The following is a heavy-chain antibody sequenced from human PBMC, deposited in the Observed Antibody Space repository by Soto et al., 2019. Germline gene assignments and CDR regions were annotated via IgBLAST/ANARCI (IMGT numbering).Heavy chain of an antibody. CDR2: ISSSSSYI. Sequence: EVQLVESGGGLVKPGGSLRLSCAASGFTFSSYSMNWVRQAPGKGLEWVSSISSSSSYIYYADSVKGRFTISRDNAKNSLYLQMNSLRAEDTAVYYCARDGIYGDDYYYYMDVWGKGTTVTVSS. J-gene: IGHJ6*03. CDR1: GFTFSSYS. D-gene: IGHD4-17*01. V-gene: IGHV3-21*01. CDR3: ARDGIYGDDYYYYMDV.